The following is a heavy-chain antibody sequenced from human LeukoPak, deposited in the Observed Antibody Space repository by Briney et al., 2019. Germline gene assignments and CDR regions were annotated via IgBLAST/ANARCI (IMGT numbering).Heavy chain of an antibody. Sequence: GGSLRLSCAASGFTFSGYSMSWVRQAPGKGLEWVSSVSSSGANTYYADSVKGRFTISRDNSNNTLHLQMNSLRAEDTAVYYCARPRITMVRGAPADYWGQGTLVTVSS. V-gene: IGHV3-23*01. CDR3: ARPRITMVRGAPADY. J-gene: IGHJ4*02. D-gene: IGHD3-10*01. CDR2: VSSSGANT. CDR1: GFTFSGYS.